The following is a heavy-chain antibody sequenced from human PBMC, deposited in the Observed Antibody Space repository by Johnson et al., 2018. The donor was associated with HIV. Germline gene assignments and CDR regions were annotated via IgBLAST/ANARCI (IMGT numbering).Heavy chain of an antibody. CDR3: TRDQSTVSITMVGVAPAGEAFDI. CDR1: GFTFGDYT. D-gene: IGHD3-10*01. CDR2: IRSKAYGGTT. J-gene: IGHJ3*02. V-gene: IGHV3-49*04. Sequence: VLLVESGGGVVQPGRSLRLSCTVSGFTFGDYTMSWVRQAPGKGLEWVGFIRSKAYGGTTEYAASVKGRFTISRDDSKSIAYLQMNSLKTEDTAVYYCTRDQSTVSITMVGVAPAGEAFDIWGQGKWSPSLQ.